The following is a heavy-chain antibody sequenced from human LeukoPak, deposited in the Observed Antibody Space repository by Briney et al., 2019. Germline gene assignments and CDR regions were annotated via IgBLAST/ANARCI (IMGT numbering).Heavy chain of an antibody. D-gene: IGHD3-3*01. CDR2: IYYSGST. V-gene: IGHV4-39*01. Sequence: SETLSLTCTVSGGSISSSSYYWGWIRQPPGKGPEWIGSIYYSGSTYYNPSLKSRVTISVDTSKNQFSLKLSSVTAADTAVYYCATSITIFGVVENYYYYMDVWGKGTTVTVSS. J-gene: IGHJ6*03. CDR1: GGSISSSSYY. CDR3: ATSITIFGVVENYYYYMDV.